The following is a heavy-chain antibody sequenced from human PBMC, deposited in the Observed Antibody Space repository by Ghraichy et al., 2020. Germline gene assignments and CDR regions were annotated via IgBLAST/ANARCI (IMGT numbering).Heavy chain of an antibody. V-gene: IGHV3-23*01. CDR2: ISDSGVHT. Sequence: GGSLRLSCAASGFTFSSYAMSWVRQAPGKGLEWVSTISDSGVHTYYADFVKGRFTISRDNSKNTLYLQMNPLRAEDTAVYYCAKDAGIAVAGTRADYDYWGQGTLVTVSS. CDR3: AKDAGIAVAGTRADYDY. D-gene: IGHD6-19*01. J-gene: IGHJ4*02. CDR1: GFTFSSYA.